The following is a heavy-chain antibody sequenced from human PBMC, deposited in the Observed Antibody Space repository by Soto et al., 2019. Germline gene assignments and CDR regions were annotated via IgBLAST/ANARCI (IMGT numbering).Heavy chain of an antibody. CDR3: ARHVRELHRFDY. CDR2: IYYSGST. Sequence: QLQLQESGPGLVKPSETLSLTCTVSGGSISSSSYYWGWIRQPPGKGLEWIGSIYYSGSTYYNPSLKSRVTISVDTSKNQFSLKLSSVTAADTAVYYCARHVRELHRFDYWGQGTLVTVSS. J-gene: IGHJ4*02. V-gene: IGHV4-39*01. D-gene: IGHD1-26*01. CDR1: GGSISSSSYY.